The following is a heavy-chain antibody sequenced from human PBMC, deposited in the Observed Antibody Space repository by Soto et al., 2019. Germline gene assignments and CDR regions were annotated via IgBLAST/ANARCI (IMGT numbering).Heavy chain of an antibody. V-gene: IGHV4-39*01. CDR3: ARHRGYYDILTGYCTEVNFDY. D-gene: IGHD3-9*01. CDR2: LFFSATA. CDR1: CGSISSSSYY. J-gene: IGHJ4*02. Sequence: PSPTRSLARTVSCGSISSSSYYWDWIPQPPWQWLEWFGFLFFSATAYLNRALKRRVTISVDTSKDRFSLKLSSVTAADTAVYYCARHRGYYDILTGYCTEVNFDYWGQGTLVTVS.